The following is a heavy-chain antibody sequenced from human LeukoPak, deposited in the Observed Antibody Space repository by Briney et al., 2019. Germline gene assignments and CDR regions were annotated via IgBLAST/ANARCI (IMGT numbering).Heavy chain of an antibody. J-gene: IGHJ4*02. Sequence: PGGSLRLSCAASGFTFSSYAMSWVRQAPGKGLEWVSAISGSGGSTYYADSVKGRFTISRDNSKNTLYLQMNSLRAEDTAVYYCAKSVWFGVTSAPFFDYWGQGTPVTVSS. CDR3: AKSVWFGVTSAPFFDY. V-gene: IGHV3-23*01. CDR1: GFTFSSYA. CDR2: ISGSGGST. D-gene: IGHD3-10*01.